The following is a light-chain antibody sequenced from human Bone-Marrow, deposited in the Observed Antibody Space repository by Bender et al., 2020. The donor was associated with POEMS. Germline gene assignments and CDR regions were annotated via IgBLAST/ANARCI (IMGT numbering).Light chain of an antibody. J-gene: IGLJ2*01. Sequence: QSVLTQPPSASGTPGQRVTISCSGGSSNIGAHAVNWYQHLPGTAPKLLIYSSHRRPSEVPGRFSGSRSGTSASLAISGLQSEDEADYYCFSSARSFVVFGGGTKLTVL. V-gene: IGLV1-44*01. CDR3: FSSARSFVV. CDR1: SSNIGAHA. CDR2: SSH.